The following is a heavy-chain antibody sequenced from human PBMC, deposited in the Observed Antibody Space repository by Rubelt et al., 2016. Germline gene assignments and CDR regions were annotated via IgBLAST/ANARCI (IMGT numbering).Heavy chain of an antibody. J-gene: IGHJ4*02. CDR2: ISAYNANT. D-gene: IGHD6-13*01. CDR3: ARLAAASATGNFDY. Sequence: VQLVQSGPEVRKPGASVKVSCKASGYTFSNYGFTWVRQAPGQGLQWMGRISAYNANTKYAEKFQGRLTLTTDTSTRTAYMELGSLTSDDTALYYCARLAAASATGNFDYWGQGTLVTVSS. V-gene: IGHV1-18*01. CDR1: GYTFSNYG.